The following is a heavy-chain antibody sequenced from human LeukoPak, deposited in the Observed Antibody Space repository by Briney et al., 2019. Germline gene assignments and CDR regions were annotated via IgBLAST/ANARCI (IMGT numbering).Heavy chain of an antibody. CDR1: GFTFSDYY. Sequence: GGSLRLSCAASGFTFSDYYMSWIRQAPGKGLEWVSYISSSGSTIYYADSVKGRFTISRDNAKNSLYLQMNSLRAEDTAVYYCARAGVVVVAATRSYYYYYMDVWGKGTTVTVSS. D-gene: IGHD2-15*01. CDR2: ISSSGSTI. CDR3: ARAGVVVVAATRSYYYYYMDV. J-gene: IGHJ6*03. V-gene: IGHV3-11*04.